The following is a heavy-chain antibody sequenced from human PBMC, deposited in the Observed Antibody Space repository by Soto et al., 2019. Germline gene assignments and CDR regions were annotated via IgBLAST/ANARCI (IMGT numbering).Heavy chain of an antibody. CDR3: ARVPGGLTYFDY. CDR2: ISSSSSYT. V-gene: IGHV3-11*06. J-gene: IGHJ4*02. CDR1: GFTFSDYY. D-gene: IGHD3-10*01. Sequence: QVQLVESGGGLVKPGGSLRLSCAASGFTFSDYYMSWIRQAPGKGLEWVSYISSSSSYTNYADSVKGRFTISRDNAKNSLYLQRNSLRAEDTAVYYCARVPGGLTYFDYWGQGTLVTVSS.